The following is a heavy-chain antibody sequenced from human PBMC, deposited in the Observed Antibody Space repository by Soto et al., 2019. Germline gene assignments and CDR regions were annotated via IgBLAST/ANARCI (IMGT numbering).Heavy chain of an antibody. V-gene: IGHV4-39*01. D-gene: IGHD6-13*01. CDR1: GDSISSSSHY. Sequence: SETLSLTCTVSGDSISSSSHYWGWIRQPPGKGLEWIGSIYYSGTTHYNPSLKSRVIITGDSPKNQFSLKVNSVTAADTAVYYCPRNIASSWDRFDYWGQGALVTVSS. CDR2: IYYSGTT. CDR3: PRNIASSWDRFDY. J-gene: IGHJ4*02.